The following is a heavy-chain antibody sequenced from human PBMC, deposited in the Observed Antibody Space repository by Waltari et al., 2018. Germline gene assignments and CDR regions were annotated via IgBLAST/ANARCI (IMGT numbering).Heavy chain of an antibody. V-gene: IGHV4-61*02. CDR3: AREKGVLHVGVVTYYFDY. CDR1: GGSISSGSYY. CDR2: IYTSGST. Sequence: QVQLQESGPGLVKPSQTLSLTCTVSGGSISSGSYYWSWIRQPAGQGLEWIGRIYTSGSTNYNPSLKSRVTISVDTSKNQFSLKLSSVTAADTAVYYCAREKGVLHVGVVTYYFDYWGQGTLVTVSS. J-gene: IGHJ4*02. D-gene: IGHD3-3*01.